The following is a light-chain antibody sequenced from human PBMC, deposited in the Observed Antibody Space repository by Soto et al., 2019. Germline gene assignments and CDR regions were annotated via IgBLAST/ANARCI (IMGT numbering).Light chain of an antibody. J-gene: IGKJ3*01. CDR2: AAS. CDR1: QSISSY. Sequence: DIQMTQSPSSLSASVGDRVTITCRASQSISSYLNWYQQKPGKAPKLLIYAASSLQSGVPSRFSGSGSGTDFTLTISSLQPEDFATYYGPQSYSTLFTFGPGTKVDIK. V-gene: IGKV1-39*01. CDR3: PQSYSTLFT.